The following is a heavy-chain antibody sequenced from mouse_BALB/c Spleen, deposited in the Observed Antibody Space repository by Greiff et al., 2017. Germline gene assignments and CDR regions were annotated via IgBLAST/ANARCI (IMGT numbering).Heavy chain of an antibody. D-gene: IGHD6-5*01. CDR1: GYTFTSYW. J-gene: IGHJ3*01. CDR3: ILDAGAY. V-gene: IGHV1S22*01. Sequence: LKQPGSELVRPGASVTLSCKASGYTFTSYWMHWVKQRPGQGLEWIGHIYPGSGSTNYDEKFKSKATLTVDTSSSTAYMQLSSLTSEDSAVYYCILDAGAYWGQGNLGTV. CDR2: IYPGSGST.